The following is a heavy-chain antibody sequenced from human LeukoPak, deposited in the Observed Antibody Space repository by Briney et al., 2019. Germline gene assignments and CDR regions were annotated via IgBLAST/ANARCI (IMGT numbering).Heavy chain of an antibody. D-gene: IGHD3-10*01. J-gene: IGHJ6*03. CDR2: ISSSDSTI. CDR1: GFTFSDYY. Sequence: GGSLRLSCAASGFTFSDYYMSWIRQAPGKGLEWVSYISSSDSTIYYADSVKGRFTISRDNAKNSLYLQMNSLRAEDTAAYYCARLPMVRGVISHMDVWGKGTTVTVSS. V-gene: IGHV3-11*04. CDR3: ARLPMVRGVISHMDV.